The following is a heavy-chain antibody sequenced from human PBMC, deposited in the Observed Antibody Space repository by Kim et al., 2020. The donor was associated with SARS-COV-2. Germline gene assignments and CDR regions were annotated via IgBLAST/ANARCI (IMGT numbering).Heavy chain of an antibody. D-gene: IGHD6-13*01. V-gene: IGHV3-21*01. CDR1: GFTFSSYS. J-gene: IGHJ6*02. Sequence: GGSLRLSCAASGFTFSSYSMNWVRQAPGKGLEWVSSISSSSSYIYYADSVKGRFTISRDNAKNSLYLQMNSLRAEDTAVYYCARDSSSFRFQSYGMDVWGQGTTVTVSS. CDR2: ISSSSSYI. CDR3: ARDSSSFRFQSYGMDV.